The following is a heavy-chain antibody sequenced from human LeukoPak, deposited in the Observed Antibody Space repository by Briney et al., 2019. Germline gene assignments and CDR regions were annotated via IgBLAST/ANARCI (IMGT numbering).Heavy chain of an antibody. Sequence: GGSLRLSCAASGFTFSSYAMHWVRQAPGKGLEWVAVISYDGSNKYYADSVKGRFTISRDNSKNTLYLQMNSLRAEDTAVYYCAREGGYDFWSGYYYYFDYWGQGTQVTVSS. CDR3: AREGGYDFWSGYYYYFDY. V-gene: IGHV3-30-3*01. J-gene: IGHJ4*02. D-gene: IGHD3-3*01. CDR2: ISYDGSNK. CDR1: GFTFSSYA.